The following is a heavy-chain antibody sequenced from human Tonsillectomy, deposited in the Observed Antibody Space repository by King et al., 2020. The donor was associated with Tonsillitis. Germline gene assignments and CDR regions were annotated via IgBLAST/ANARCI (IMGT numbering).Heavy chain of an antibody. V-gene: IGHV4-39*07. CDR2: ISYSGTT. J-gene: IGHJ4*02. CDR3: ARWAGYSYGPGGLDY. D-gene: IGHD5-18*01. CDR1: GGSISSGSSY. Sequence: QLQESGPGLVKPSETLSLTCTVSGGSISSGSSYWGWIRQPPGKGLEWIGTISYSGTTRYNPSLKSRVTILVDTSKNQFSLKLSSVTAADTAVYYCARWAGYSYGPGGLDYWGQGTLVTVSS.